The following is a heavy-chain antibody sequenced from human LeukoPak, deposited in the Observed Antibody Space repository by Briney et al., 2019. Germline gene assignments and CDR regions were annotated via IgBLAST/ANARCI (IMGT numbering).Heavy chain of an antibody. J-gene: IGHJ5*02. V-gene: IGHV4-39*07. Sequence: PSETLSLTCTVSGGSISSSSYYWGWIRQPPGKGLEWIGSIYYSGSPYYNPSLKSRVTISVDTSKNQFSLKLSSVTAADPAVYYCARDALRFLEWLSPPPHAFDPWGQGTLVTVSS. CDR3: ARDALRFLEWLSPPPHAFDP. CDR2: IYYSGSP. CDR1: GGSISSSSYY. D-gene: IGHD3-3*01.